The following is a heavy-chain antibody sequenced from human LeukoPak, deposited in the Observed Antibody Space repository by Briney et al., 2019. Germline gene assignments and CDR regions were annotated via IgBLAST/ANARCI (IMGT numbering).Heavy chain of an antibody. V-gene: IGHV3-30*18. J-gene: IGHJ4*02. Sequence: PGGSLRLSCAASGFTFSSYGMHWVRQAPGKGLEWVAVISYDGSNKYYADSVKGRFTISRDNSKNTLYLQMNSLRAEDTAAYYCAKDGTMVLDYWGQGTLVTVSS. CDR1: GFTFSSYG. D-gene: IGHD3-10*01. CDR3: AKDGTMVLDY. CDR2: ISYDGSNK.